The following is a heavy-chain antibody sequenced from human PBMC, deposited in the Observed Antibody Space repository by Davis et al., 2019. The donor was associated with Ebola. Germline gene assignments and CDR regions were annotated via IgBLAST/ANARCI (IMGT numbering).Heavy chain of an antibody. Sequence: AASVQVSCKASGYTFTSYDINWARQATGQGLEWMGWMNPNSGNTGYAQKFQGRVTMTRDTSVSTAYMELSSLRSEETAVYYCARGTRVGDYWGQGTLVTVSS. D-gene: IGHD1-26*01. CDR1: GYTFTSYD. V-gene: IGHV1-8*01. CDR3: ARGTRVGDY. J-gene: IGHJ4*02. CDR2: MNPNSGNT.